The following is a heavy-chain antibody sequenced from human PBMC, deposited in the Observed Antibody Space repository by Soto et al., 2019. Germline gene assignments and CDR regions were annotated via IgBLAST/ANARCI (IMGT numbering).Heavy chain of an antibody. CDR2: ISSSSSTT. J-gene: IGHJ4*02. Sequence: EVQLVESGGGLVQPGGSKRLSCIASGLTFSSFSMNWVRQAPGKGLEWVAYISSSSSTTYYADSVKGRFTISRDNAKNSLYLQRSTLRDEETAVYDCAGGFCGTLVVAGRGDSWGQGTLVTVSS. V-gene: IGHV3-48*02. CDR1: GLTFSSFS. CDR3: AGGFCGTLVVAGRGDS. D-gene: IGHD6-19*01.